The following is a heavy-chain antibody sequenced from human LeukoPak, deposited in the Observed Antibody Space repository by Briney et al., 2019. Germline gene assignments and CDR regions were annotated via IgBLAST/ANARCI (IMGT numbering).Heavy chain of an antibody. V-gene: IGHV3-33*06. CDR1: GFTFSNYG. Sequence: PGGSLRLSCATSGFTFSNYGMHWVRQAPGKGLEWVAVIWHDGSNKYYADSVKGRFTISRDNSKNMLYLQMNSLRAEDTAVYYCANNFDYWGQGTLDTVSS. J-gene: IGHJ4*02. CDR3: ANNFDY. CDR2: IWHDGSNK.